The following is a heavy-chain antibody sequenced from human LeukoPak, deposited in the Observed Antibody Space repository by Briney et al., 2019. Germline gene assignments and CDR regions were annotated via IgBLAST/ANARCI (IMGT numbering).Heavy chain of an antibody. CDR3: ARDTGRYYDILTGNPLDY. CDR2: ISAYNGNT. CDR1: GYTFTSYG. V-gene: IGHV1-18*01. Sequence: ASVKVSCKASGYTFTSYGISWVRQAPGQGLEWMGWISAYNGNTNYAQKLQGRVTMTTDTSTSTAYTELRSLRSDDTAVYYCARDTGRYYDILTGNPLDYWGQGTLVTVSS. D-gene: IGHD3-9*01. J-gene: IGHJ4*02.